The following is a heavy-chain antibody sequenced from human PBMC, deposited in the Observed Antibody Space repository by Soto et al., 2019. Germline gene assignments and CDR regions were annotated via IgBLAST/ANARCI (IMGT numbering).Heavy chain of an antibody. CDR3: ARGHSTDCSNGVCSFFYNHEMDV. J-gene: IGHJ6*02. V-gene: IGHV1-2*04. D-gene: IGHD2-8*01. CDR2: INPKSGGT. Sequence: ASVKVSCKSSGYSFTDYHIHWVRQAPGQGLEWLGRINPKSGGTSTAQKFQGWVTMTRDRSISTVYMELTRLRSDDTAVYFCARGHSTDCSNGVCSFFYNHEMDVWGQGTTVTVSS. CDR1: GYSFTDYH.